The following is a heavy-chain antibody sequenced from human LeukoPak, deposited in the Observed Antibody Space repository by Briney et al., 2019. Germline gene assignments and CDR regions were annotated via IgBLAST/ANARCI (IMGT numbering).Heavy chain of an antibody. CDR3: ARGVVVVPAAISRRWFDP. Sequence: SETLSLTCAVYGGSFSGYYWSWIRQPPGKGLEWIGEINHSGSTNYNPSLKSRVTISVDTSKNQFSLKLSSVTAADTAVYYCARGVVVVPAAISRRWFDPWGKGTLVTVSS. V-gene: IGHV4-34*01. D-gene: IGHD2-2*01. CDR1: GGSFSGYY. J-gene: IGHJ5*02. CDR2: INHSGST.